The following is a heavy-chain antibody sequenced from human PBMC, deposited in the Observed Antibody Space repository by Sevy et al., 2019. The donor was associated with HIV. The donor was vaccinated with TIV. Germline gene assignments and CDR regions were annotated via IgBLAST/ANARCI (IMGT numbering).Heavy chain of an antibody. D-gene: IGHD2-15*01. CDR3: AKGYCDGGSCPRDYYYYGMDV. CDR1: GFTFSTYA. J-gene: IGHJ6*02. V-gene: IGHV3-23*01. CDR2: ISRSGRST. Sequence: GGSLRLSCAASGFTFSTYAMNWVRQAPGKGLEWVSSISRSGRSTYSADSVERRFTISRDNFKNTLYLQLSSLRVDDTAVYYCAKGYCDGGSCPRDYYYYGMDVWGQGTTVTVSS.